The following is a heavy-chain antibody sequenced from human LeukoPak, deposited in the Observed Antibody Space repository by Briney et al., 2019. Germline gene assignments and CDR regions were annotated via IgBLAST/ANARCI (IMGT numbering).Heavy chain of an antibody. CDR1: GGTFSSYA. CDR3: ARDLVGRGAAAGTIDY. J-gene: IGHJ4*02. CDR2: VIPIFGTA. D-gene: IGHD6-13*01. V-gene: IGHV1-69*05. Sequence: SVKVSCKASGGTFSSYAISWVRQAPGQGLEWMGRVIPIFGTANYAQKFQGRVTITTDESTSTAYMELSSLRSEDTAVYYCARDLVGRGAAAGTIDYWGQGTLVTVSS.